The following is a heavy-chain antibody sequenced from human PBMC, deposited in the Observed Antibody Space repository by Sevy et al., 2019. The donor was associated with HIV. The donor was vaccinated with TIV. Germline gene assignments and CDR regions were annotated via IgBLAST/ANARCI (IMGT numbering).Heavy chain of an antibody. CDR2: IKQDGTEK. CDR1: GFTFSRYW. CDR3: AREQGWAFDI. J-gene: IGHJ3*02. Sequence: GGSLRLSCAASGFTFSRYWMSWVRQAPGKGLEWVAKIKQDGTEKDHVDSVKGRFTISRDNAKNSLYLQMNGLRAEDTAVYYCAREQGWAFDIWGPGTMVTVSS. V-gene: IGHV3-7*01.